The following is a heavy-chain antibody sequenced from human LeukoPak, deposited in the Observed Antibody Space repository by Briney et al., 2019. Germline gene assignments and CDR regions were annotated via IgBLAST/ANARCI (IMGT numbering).Heavy chain of an antibody. J-gene: IGHJ4*02. D-gene: IGHD1-26*01. CDR3: TREGDSGSYGPDY. CDR2: IRSNAYGGPT. CDR1: GFAFGDYA. V-gene: IGHV3-49*03. Sequence: GGSLRLSCTASGFAFGDYAMSWFRRAPGKGLEWIGFIRSNAYGGPTQYAASVKGRFTISRDDSTSIAYLQMNGLKTEDTAMYYCTREGDSGSYGPDYWGQGTLVTVSS.